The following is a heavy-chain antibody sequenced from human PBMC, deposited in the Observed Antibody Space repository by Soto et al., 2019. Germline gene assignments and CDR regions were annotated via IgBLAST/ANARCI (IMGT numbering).Heavy chain of an antibody. D-gene: IGHD3-22*01. CDR2: ISGSGGST. Sequence: VGSLRLSCAASGFTFSSYAMSWVRQAPGKGLEWVSAISGSGGSTYYADSVKGRFTISRDNSKNTLYLQMNSLRAEDTAVYYCAKDRYYDSSGYLIFDYWGQGPLVTVPS. V-gene: IGHV3-23*01. CDR1: GFTFSSYA. J-gene: IGHJ4*02. CDR3: AKDRYYDSSGYLIFDY.